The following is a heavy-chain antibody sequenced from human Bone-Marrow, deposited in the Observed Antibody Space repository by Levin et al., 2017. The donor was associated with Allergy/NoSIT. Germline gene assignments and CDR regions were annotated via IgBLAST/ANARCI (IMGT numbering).Heavy chain of an antibody. J-gene: IGHJ6*02. CDR2: IGGSGVDS. Sequence: GGSLRLSCTASGFTFNKYGLTWVRQVPGKGLEWVASIGGSGVDSNYADSVRGRFTITRDMNMIFLQMNSLRVEDTAIYYCAKDPMWDRYNFDMDVWGQGTSVIVSS. CDR1: GFTFNKYG. D-gene: IGHD1-26*01. V-gene: IGHV3-23*01. CDR3: AKDPMWDRYNFDMDV.